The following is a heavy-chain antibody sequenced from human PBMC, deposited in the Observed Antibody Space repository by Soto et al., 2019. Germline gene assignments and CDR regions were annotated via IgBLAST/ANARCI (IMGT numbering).Heavy chain of an antibody. V-gene: IGHV4-34*01. D-gene: IGHD2-21*01. CDR1: GGSFSGYY. J-gene: IGHJ4*02. CDR2: INHSGST. CDR3: GRNKIPALFDY. Sequence: SETLSLTCAVYGGSFSGYYWTWIRQPPGTGLEWIGEINHSGSTNYNPSLKSRVTISVDTSKNQFSLKLTSVTAADTAVYYCGRNKIPALFDYWGQGTLATVS.